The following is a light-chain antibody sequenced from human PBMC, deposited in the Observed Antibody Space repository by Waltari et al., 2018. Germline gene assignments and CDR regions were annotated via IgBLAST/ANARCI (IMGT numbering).Light chain of an antibody. Sequence: EIVMTQSPATLSVSPGERATLPGRASQSVSSNLAWYQQKPGQAPRPLIYGASTRATGIPARFSGSGSGTEFTLTISSMQSEDFAVYYCQQYNNWPPAFGGGTKVEIK. J-gene: IGKJ4*01. V-gene: IGKV3-15*01. CDR3: QQYNNWPPA. CDR1: QSVSSN. CDR2: GAS.